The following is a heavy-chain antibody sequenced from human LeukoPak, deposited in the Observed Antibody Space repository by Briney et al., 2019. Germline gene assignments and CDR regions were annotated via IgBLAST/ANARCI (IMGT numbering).Heavy chain of an antibody. Sequence: SETLSLTCTVSGDSISSFYWSWIRQPAGKGLEWIGRIYAFGSTNYNPSLKSRFTMSLDTSKNQFTLKLNSVTAADTAVYYCAREPATILYYWFDSWGQGTLVTVSS. CDR1: GDSISSFY. CDR3: AREPATILYYWFDS. J-gene: IGHJ5*01. V-gene: IGHV4-4*07. D-gene: IGHD2-15*01. CDR2: IYAFGST.